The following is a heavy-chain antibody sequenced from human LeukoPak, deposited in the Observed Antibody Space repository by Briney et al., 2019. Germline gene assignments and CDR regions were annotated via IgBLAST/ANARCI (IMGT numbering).Heavy chain of an antibody. Sequence: PSETLSLTCTVSGGSISSTSYYWGWIRQPPGKGLEWIGSIYYSGSTYYNPSLKSRVTISVDKSKNQFSLKLSSVTAADTAVYYCARAPYDFWSGYYRAGYFDLWGRGTLVTVSS. J-gene: IGHJ2*01. V-gene: IGHV4-39*07. CDR3: ARAPYDFWSGYYRAGYFDL. CDR1: GGSISSTSYY. D-gene: IGHD3-3*01. CDR2: IYYSGST.